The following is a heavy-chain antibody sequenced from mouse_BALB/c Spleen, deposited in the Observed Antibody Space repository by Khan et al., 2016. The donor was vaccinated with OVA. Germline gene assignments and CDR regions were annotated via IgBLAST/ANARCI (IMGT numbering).Heavy chain of an antibody. Sequence: EVELVESGGGVVKPGGSLKLSCSASGFTFSSFAMSWVSQTPEKRLDWVATISTGGHSNFYPASVKGRFTLTRDTARHTLYLQMSSQRSEDTAMYYCARYYVDYYGMDYWGQGTSVTVSS. CDR1: GFTFSSFA. J-gene: IGHJ4*01. CDR2: ISTGGHSN. CDR3: ARYYVDYYGMDY. D-gene: IGHD1-1*01. V-gene: IGHV5-9-3*01.